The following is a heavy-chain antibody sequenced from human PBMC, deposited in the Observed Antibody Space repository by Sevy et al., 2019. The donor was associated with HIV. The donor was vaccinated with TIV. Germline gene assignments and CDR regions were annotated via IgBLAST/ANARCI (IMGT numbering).Heavy chain of an antibody. CDR3: GRLKLHYDPYYFDL. D-gene: IGHD3-16*01. CDR1: GFTFSDSW. CDR2: KKQDGRKK. Sequence: GGSLRLSCAASGFTFSDSWMSWVRQAPEKGLEWVVNKKQDGRKKYYVDSVKGRFIVCRDNTMKSLYLEMSSLRDEDTAVYYCGRLKLHYDPYYFDLWGQGTLVTVSS. J-gene: IGHJ4*02. V-gene: IGHV3-7*01.